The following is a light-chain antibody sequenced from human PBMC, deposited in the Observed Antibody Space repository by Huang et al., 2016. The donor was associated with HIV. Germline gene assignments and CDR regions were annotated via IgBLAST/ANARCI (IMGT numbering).Light chain of an antibody. V-gene: IGKV1-39*01. CDR2: ATS. CDR3: QQSYNLPYT. J-gene: IGKJ2*01. CDR1: QSITNY. Sequence: DIQMTQSPPSLSASLGDRVTITCRASQSITNYLNWYRHKPGEAPELLIHATSTLQNGVPSRFSGGGSGTDFTLTITNLQPEDVASYYCQQSYNLPYTFGRGTKVDIK.